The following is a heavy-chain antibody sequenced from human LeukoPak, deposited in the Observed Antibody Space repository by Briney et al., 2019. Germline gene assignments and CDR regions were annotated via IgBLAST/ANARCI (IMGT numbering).Heavy chain of an antibody. CDR1: GFTFSSYW. Sequence: GGSLRLSCAASGFTFSSYWMSWVRQAPGKGLEWVSAISGSGGSTYYADSVKGRFTISRDNSKNTLYLQMNSLKAEDTAVYYCAKDGGAYYDILTGYYPRLYYMDVWGKGTTVTISS. CDR3: AKDGGAYYDILTGYYPRLYYMDV. J-gene: IGHJ6*03. V-gene: IGHV3-23*01. D-gene: IGHD3-9*01. CDR2: ISGSGGST.